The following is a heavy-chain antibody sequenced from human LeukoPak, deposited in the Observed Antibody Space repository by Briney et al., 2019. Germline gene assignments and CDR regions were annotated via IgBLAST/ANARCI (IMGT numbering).Heavy chain of an antibody. Sequence: PSETLSLTCTVSGASISSDYWSWIRQTAGKGLEWIGRMYTSGSTTHNPSLRSRVSMSVDTSKNQLSLRMYSVTAADTAVYYCARDSAEMATSDDALDIWGQGTMVTVSS. V-gene: IGHV4-4*07. CDR3: ARDSAEMATSDDALDI. D-gene: IGHD5-24*01. CDR2: MYTSGST. CDR1: GASISSDY. J-gene: IGHJ3*02.